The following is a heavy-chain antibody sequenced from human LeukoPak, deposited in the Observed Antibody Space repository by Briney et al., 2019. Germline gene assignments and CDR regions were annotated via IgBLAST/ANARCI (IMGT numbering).Heavy chain of an antibody. CDR3: ARGIRNWSGYYTGLYYYGMDV. Sequence: SETLSLTCTVSGGSISHVAYSWSWIRQPPGEGLEWIGRVHVTRGTNYNPSLKSRVTISVDTSKNQFSLKLSSVTAADTAVYYCARGIRNWSGYYTGLYYYGMDVWGQGTTVTVSS. V-gene: IGHV4-30-2*03. D-gene: IGHD3-3*01. CDR2: VHVTRGT. J-gene: IGHJ6*02. CDR1: GGSISHVAYS.